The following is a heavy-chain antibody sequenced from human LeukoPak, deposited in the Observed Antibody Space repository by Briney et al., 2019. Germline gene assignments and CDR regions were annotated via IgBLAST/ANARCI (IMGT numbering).Heavy chain of an antibody. Sequence: PSETQSLTCTVSGGSINRSSYYWGWIRHPPWKRLEWLGSIYYSGSTYYNPFLKSRVTISVDKSKNQFFLKLSSVTAADTVFFFWQKPAYEILTGYYGTFDYWGQGTLVTVSS. CDR1: GGSINRSSYY. V-gene: IGHV4-39*01. CDR3: QKPAYEILTGYYGTFDY. D-gene: IGHD3-9*01. CDR2: IYYSGST. J-gene: IGHJ4*02.